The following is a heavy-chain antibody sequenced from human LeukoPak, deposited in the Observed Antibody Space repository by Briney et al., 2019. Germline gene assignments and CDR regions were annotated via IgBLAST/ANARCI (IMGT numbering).Heavy chain of an antibody. J-gene: IGHJ4*02. CDR2: IYGDDDK. CDR3: AHRQGAVAGLDY. D-gene: IGHD6-19*01. V-gene: IGHV2-5*02. Sequence: SGPTLVNPTQTLTLTCTFSGFSLSTSGVGVGWIRQPPGKALEWLALIYGDDDKRYSPSLKSRLTLTKDTSKNQVVLTMANVDPVDTATYYCAHRQGAVAGLDYWGQGTLVTVSS. CDR1: GFSLSTSGVG.